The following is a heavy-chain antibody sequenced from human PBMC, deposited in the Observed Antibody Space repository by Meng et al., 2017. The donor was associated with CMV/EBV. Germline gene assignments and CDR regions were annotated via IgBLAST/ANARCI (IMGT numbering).Heavy chain of an antibody. Sequence: QVPLLTHGAEVKKPGASVKVSCKASGYTFTRDGISGVGQDPGQGLEWMVWFSTYNGNTNYDQKLQGRVTMTTDTSTSTAYMELRSLRSDDTAVYYCARGPPIVAVGPRPMDVWGKGTTVTVSS. CDR3: ARGPPIVAVGPRPMDV. J-gene: IGHJ6*04. D-gene: IGHD2-15*01. CDR2: FSTYNGNT. CDR1: GYTFTRDG. V-gene: IGHV1-18*01.